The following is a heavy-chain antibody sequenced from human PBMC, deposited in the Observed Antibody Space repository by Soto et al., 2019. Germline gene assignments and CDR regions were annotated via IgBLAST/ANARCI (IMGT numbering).Heavy chain of an antibody. J-gene: IGHJ6*02. V-gene: IGHV6-1*01. Sequence: PSQTLSLTCAISGDSVSSNSAAWNWIRQSPSRGLEWLGRTYYRSKWYNDYAVSVKSRITINPDTSKNQFSLQLNSVTPEDTAVYYCAREEEYCSSNSCYFYYGMDVWGQGTTVTVSS. CDR2: TYYRSKWYN. D-gene: IGHD2-2*01. CDR3: AREEEYCSSNSCYFYYGMDV. CDR1: GDSVSSNSAA.